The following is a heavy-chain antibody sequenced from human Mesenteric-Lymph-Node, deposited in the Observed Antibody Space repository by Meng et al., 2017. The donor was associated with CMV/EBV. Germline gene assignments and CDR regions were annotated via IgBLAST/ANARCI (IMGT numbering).Heavy chain of an antibody. D-gene: IGHD3-3*01. CDR3: ARDGTPYHDFWSGYRHWFGP. Sequence: ASVKVSCKASGYTFTSYGISWVRQAPGQGLEWMGIINPSGGSTSYAQKFQGRITMTRDTSTSTVYMDLSSLRSEDTAVYYCARDGTPYHDFWSGYRHWFGPWGQGTLVTVSS. J-gene: IGHJ5*02. V-gene: IGHV1-46*01. CDR1: GYTFTSYG. CDR2: INPSGGST.